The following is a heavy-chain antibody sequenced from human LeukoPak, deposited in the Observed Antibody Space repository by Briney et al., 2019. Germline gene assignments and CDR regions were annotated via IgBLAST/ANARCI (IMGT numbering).Heavy chain of an antibody. CDR3: AKGGHYYGSGSLDY. D-gene: IGHD3-10*01. V-gene: IGHV3-23*01. J-gene: IGHJ4*02. CDR2: ISGSGGST. Sequence: GGSLRLSCAASGFTFSTYAMSWVRQAPGKGLEWVSAISGSGGSTHYADSVKGRFTISRDNSKNTLYLQMNSLRAEDTAVYYCAKGGHYYGSGSLDYWGQGTLVTVSS. CDR1: GFTFSTYA.